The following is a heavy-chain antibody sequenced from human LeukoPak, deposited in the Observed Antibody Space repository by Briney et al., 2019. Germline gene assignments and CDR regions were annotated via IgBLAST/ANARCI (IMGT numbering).Heavy chain of an antibody. CDR2: FDPEDGET. V-gene: IGHV1-24*01. Sequence: GASVKVSCKVSGYTLTELSMHWVRQAPGKGLEWMGGFDPEDGETIYAQKFQGRVTMTEDTSTDTAYMELSSLRSEDTAVYYCATAAGGSGSYPVVKYWGQGTLVTVSS. CDR3: ATAAGGSGSYPVVKY. D-gene: IGHD1-26*01. J-gene: IGHJ4*02. CDR1: GYTLTELS.